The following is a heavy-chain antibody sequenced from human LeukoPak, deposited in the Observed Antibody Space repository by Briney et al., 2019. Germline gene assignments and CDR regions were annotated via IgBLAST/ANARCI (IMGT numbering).Heavy chain of an antibody. D-gene: IGHD2-21*01. CDR2: IIPIFGTA. J-gene: IGHJ6*02. V-gene: IGHV1-69*01. Sequence: GSSVKVSCKASGGTFSSYAISWVRQAPGQGLEWMGGIIPIFGTANYVQKFQGRVTITADESTSTAYMELSSLRSEDTAVYYCARNGGGGDSFLYGMDVWGQGTTVTVSS. CDR3: ARNGGGGDSFLYGMDV. CDR1: GGTFSSYA.